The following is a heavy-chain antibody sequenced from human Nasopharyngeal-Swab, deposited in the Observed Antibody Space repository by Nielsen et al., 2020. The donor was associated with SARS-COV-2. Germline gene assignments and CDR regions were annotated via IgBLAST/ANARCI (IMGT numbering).Heavy chain of an antibody. Sequence: GGSLRLSCAASGFTFRSYGMHWVRQAPGKGLEWVAVISYDGSNKYYADSVKGRFTISRDNSKNTLYLQMNSLRAEDTAVYYCAKGTITMVRGVIGWFDPWGQGTLVTVSS. J-gene: IGHJ5*02. D-gene: IGHD3-10*01. V-gene: IGHV3-30*18. CDR2: ISYDGSNK. CDR1: GFTFRSYG. CDR3: AKGTITMVRGVIGWFDP.